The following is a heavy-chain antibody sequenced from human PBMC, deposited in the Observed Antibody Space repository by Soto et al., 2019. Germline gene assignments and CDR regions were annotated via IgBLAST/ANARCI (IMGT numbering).Heavy chain of an antibody. J-gene: IGHJ6*02. Sequence: LGASLKISCKGSGYSFTSYWISWVRQMPGKGLEWMGRIDPSDSYTNYSPSFQGHVTISADKSISTAYLQWSSLKASDTAMYYCARGGGRHYYYYGMDVWGQGTTVTVSS. V-gene: IGHV5-10-1*01. CDR2: IDPSDSYT. CDR3: ARGGGRHYYYYGMDV. CDR1: GYSFTSYW. D-gene: IGHD6-25*01.